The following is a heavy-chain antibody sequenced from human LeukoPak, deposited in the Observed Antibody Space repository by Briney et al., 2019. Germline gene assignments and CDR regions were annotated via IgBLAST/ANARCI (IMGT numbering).Heavy chain of an antibody. Sequence: GGSLRLSCAASGFTFSSYGMHWVRQAPGKGLEWVAFIRYDGSNKYYADSVKGRFTISRDNAKNSLYLQMNNLRAEDTALYYCAKDISGTDYGDYLLLGYGMDVWGQGTTVTVSS. J-gene: IGHJ6*02. CDR1: GFTFSSYG. D-gene: IGHD4-17*01. CDR3: AKDISGTDYGDYLLLGYGMDV. V-gene: IGHV3-30*02. CDR2: IRYDGSNK.